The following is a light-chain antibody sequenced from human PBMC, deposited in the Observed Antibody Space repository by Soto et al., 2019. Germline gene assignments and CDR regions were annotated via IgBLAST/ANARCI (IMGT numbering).Light chain of an antibody. J-gene: IGKJ1*01. CDR1: QGISHY. V-gene: IGKV1-17*03. CDR2: GAS. Sequence: DIQMTQSPSAMSASVGDIVTITCRASQGISHYLAWFQQRPGQVPKRLIYGASTLQSGVPSRFSGSGSGTEFTLTISSLQPDDFATYYCQQYNSYSETFGQGTKVDI. CDR3: QQYNSYSET.